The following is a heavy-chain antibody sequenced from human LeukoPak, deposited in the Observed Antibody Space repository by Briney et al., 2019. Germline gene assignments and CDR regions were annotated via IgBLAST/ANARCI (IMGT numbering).Heavy chain of an antibody. CDR3: ARDRTYYYGSGSYTY. CDR2: IKQDGSEK. J-gene: IGHJ4*02. V-gene: IGHV3-7*01. CDR1: GFTFSSYW. Sequence: PGGSLRLSCAASGFTFSSYWMSRVRQAPGKGLEWVANIKQDGSEKYYVDSVKGRFTISRDNAKNSLYLQMNSLRAEDTAVYYCARDRTYYYGSGSYTYWGQGTLVTVSS. D-gene: IGHD3-10*01.